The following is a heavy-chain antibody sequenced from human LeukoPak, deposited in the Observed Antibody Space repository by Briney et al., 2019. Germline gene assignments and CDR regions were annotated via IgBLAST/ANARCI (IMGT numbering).Heavy chain of an antibody. CDR2: IYTGGST. CDR1: GGSISSGSYY. CDR3: ARDRTGDGYNPFDY. Sequence: SETLSLTCTVSGGSISSGSYYWSWIRQPAGKGLEWIGRIYTGGSTNYNPSLKSRVTISVDTSKNQFSLKLSSVTAADTAVYYCARDRTGDGYNPFDYWGQGTLVTVSS. J-gene: IGHJ4*02. D-gene: IGHD5-24*01. V-gene: IGHV4-61*02.